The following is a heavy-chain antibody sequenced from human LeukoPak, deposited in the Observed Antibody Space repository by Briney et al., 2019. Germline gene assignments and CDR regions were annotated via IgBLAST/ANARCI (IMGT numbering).Heavy chain of an antibody. Sequence: PGGSLRLSCAASGFTFSSYSMNWVRQAPGKGLEWVSSISSSSSYIYYADSVKGRFTISRDNAKNSLYLQMNSLRAEDTAVYYCARDYVYGGGYYYYYYMDVWGKGTTVTIPS. CDR3: ARDYVYGGGYYYYYYMDV. D-gene: IGHD4-23*01. CDR1: GFTFSSYS. CDR2: ISSSSSYI. V-gene: IGHV3-21*01. J-gene: IGHJ6*03.